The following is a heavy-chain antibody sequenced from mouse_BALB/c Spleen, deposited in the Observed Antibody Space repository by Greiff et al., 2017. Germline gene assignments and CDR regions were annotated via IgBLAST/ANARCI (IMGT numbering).Heavy chain of an antibody. D-gene: IGHD2-14*01. J-gene: IGHJ3*01. V-gene: IGHV1S126*01. CDR1: GYSFTSYW. Sequence: QVQLKESGPQLVRPGASVKISCKASGYSFTSYWMHWVKQRPGQGLEWIGMIDPSDSETRLNQKFKDKATLTVDKSSSTAYMQLSSPTSEDSAVYYCARDYRYDGSWFAYWGQGTLVTVSA. CDR2: IDPSDSET. CDR3: ARDYRYDGSWFAY.